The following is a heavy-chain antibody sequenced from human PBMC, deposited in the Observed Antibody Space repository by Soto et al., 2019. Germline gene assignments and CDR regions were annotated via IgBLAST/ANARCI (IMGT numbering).Heavy chain of an antibody. CDR2: IYYSGST. V-gene: IGHV4-31*03. J-gene: IGHJ3*02. CDR3: ARDHDSSGYYYVGKDAFDI. D-gene: IGHD3-22*01. CDR1: GGSISSGVYY. Sequence: LSLTCTVSGGSISSGVYYWSWIRQHAGRGLEWIGYIYYSGSTYYNPSLKSRVTISVDTSKNQFSLKLSSVTAADTAVYYCARDHDSSGYYYVGKDAFDIWGQGTMVTV.